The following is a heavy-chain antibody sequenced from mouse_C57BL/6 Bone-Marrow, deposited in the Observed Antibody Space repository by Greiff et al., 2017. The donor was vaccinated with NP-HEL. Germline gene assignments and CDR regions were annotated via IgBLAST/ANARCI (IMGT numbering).Heavy chain of an antibody. CDR3: ARALLPDY. CDR1: GFTFTDYY. CDR2: IRNKANGYTN. Sequence: EVHLVESGGGLVQPGGSLSLSCAASGFTFTDYYMSWVRQPPGKALEWLGFIRNKANGYTNEYSASVKGRFTISRDNSQSILYLQMNALRAEDSATYYCARALLPDYWGQGTTLTVSS. J-gene: IGHJ2*01. D-gene: IGHD1-2*01. V-gene: IGHV7-3*01.